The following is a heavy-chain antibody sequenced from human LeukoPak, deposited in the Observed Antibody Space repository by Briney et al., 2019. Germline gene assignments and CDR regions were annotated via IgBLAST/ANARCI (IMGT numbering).Heavy chain of an antibody. V-gene: IGHV1-8*01. CDR1: GYTFTSYD. D-gene: IGHD5-18*01. CDR3: ARDNGYRTPHYFDY. Sequence: ASVKVSCXASGYTFTSYDINWVRQATGQGLVWMGWMNPNSGNTGYAQKFQGRVTMTRNTSISTAYMELSSLRSEDTAVYYCARDNGYRTPHYFDYWGQGTLVAVSS. CDR2: MNPNSGNT. J-gene: IGHJ4*02.